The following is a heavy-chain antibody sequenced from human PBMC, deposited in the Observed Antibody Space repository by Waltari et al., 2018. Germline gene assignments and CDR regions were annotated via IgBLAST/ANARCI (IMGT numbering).Heavy chain of an antibody. Sequence: QVQLQESGPGLVKPSETLSLTCTVSGGSITGYYWSWIRQPPGKGLEWIGHIYYNGNTDYNPFLKSRVTISVDTSKNQFSLKLSSVTAADTAVYYCAREIYGGNSRPYDYWGQGTLVTVSS. CDR3: AREIYGGNSRPYDY. CDR1: GGSITGYY. D-gene: IGHD4-17*01. J-gene: IGHJ4*02. CDR2: IYYNGNT. V-gene: IGHV4-59*01.